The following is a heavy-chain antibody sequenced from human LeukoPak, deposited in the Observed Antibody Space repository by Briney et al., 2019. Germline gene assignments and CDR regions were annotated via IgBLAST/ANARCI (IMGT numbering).Heavy chain of an antibody. CDR3: ARSQTGSSSWYYFDY. CDR2: ISSSGSTI. V-gene: IGHV3-48*03. Sequence: GGSLRLSCAASGFTFSSYEMNWVRQAPGKGLEWVSYISSSGSTIYYADSVKGRFTISRDNAKNSLYLQMDSLRAEVTAVYYCARSQTGSSSWYYFDYWGQGTLVTVSS. J-gene: IGHJ4*02. CDR1: GFTFSSYE. D-gene: IGHD6-13*01.